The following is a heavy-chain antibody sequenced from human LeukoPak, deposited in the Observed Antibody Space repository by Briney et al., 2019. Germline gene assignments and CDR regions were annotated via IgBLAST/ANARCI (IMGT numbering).Heavy chain of an antibody. Sequence: GGSLRLSCTVSGITISSNSMSWVRQAPGKGLEWVSFIYSDNTHYSDSVKGRFTISRDNSKNTLYLQMNSLRAEDTAVYYCARRAGAYSHPYDYWGQGTLVTVSS. J-gene: IGHJ4*02. CDR1: GITISSNS. D-gene: IGHD4/OR15-4a*01. CDR3: ARRAGAYSHPYDY. CDR2: IYSDNT. V-gene: IGHV3-53*01.